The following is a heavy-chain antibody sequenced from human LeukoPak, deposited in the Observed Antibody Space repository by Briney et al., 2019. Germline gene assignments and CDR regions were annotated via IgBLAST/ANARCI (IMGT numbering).Heavy chain of an antibody. J-gene: IGHJ3*02. Sequence: SGTLSLTCTVSGGSISSSSYYWGWIRQPPGKGLGWIGSIYYSGSTYYNPSLKSRVTISVDTSKNQFSLKLSSVTAADTAVYYCARHNTSTMIVVVIPFDIWGQGTMVTVSS. CDR2: IYYSGST. V-gene: IGHV4-39*01. D-gene: IGHD3-22*01. CDR3: ARHNTSTMIVVVIPFDI. CDR1: GGSISSSSYY.